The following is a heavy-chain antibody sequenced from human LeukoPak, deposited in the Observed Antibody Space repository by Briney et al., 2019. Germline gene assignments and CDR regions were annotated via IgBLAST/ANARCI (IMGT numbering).Heavy chain of an antibody. D-gene: IGHD2-15*01. CDR1: GGTFSSYA. Sequence: GASVKVSCKASGGTFSSYAISWVRQAPGQGLEWMGGIIPIFGTANYAQKFRGRVTITADKSTRTAYMELSSLRSDDTAVYYCARDPRLPGRYYYYYMDVWGKGTTVTISS. V-gene: IGHV1-69*06. CDR3: ARDPRLPGRYYYYYMDV. J-gene: IGHJ6*03. CDR2: IIPIFGTA.